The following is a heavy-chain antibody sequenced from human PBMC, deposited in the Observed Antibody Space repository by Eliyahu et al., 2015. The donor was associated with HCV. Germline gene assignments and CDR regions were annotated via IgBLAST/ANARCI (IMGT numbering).Heavy chain of an antibody. CDR3: AYTGDFPIDYNYYALDV. Sequence: EVQVVESGGGLIQPGGSLRLSCAASXFMVSXKFMTWVXQAPGKGLEWVSVIYAGGSTYYADSVKGRFTISRDSSKNSLFLQMDSLRAEDTAVYYCAYTGDFPIDYNYYALDVWGQGTTVTVSS. CDR1: XFMVSXKF. CDR2: IYAGGST. V-gene: IGHV3-53*01. D-gene: IGHD7-27*01. J-gene: IGHJ6*02.